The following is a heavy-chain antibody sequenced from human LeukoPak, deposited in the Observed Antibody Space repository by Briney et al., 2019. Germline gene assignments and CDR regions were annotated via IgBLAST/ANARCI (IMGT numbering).Heavy chain of an antibody. CDR1: GDSISSSSYY. V-gene: IGHV4-39*01. D-gene: IGHD2-8*02. CDR3: ARHRRYTTGSEEYDY. Sequence: SETLSLTCTVSGDSISSSSYYWAWMRQPPGKGLEWIGSIYYSGTTYYNPSLKSRVTISVDTSKNQFSLKVSSVTAADTAVYYCARHRRYTTGSEEYDYWGQGTLVIVSS. CDR2: IYYSGTT. J-gene: IGHJ4*02.